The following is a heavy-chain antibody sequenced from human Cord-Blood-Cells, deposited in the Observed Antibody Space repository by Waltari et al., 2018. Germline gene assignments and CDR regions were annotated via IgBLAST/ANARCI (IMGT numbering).Heavy chain of an antibody. CDR1: GYTFTSYD. J-gene: IGHJ4*02. Sequence: QVQLVQSGAEVKKPGASVKVSCKASGYTFTSYDINWVRRATGQGLEWMGWMNPDSGNTGYAQNFQGRVTMTRNTSISTAYMELSSLRSEDTAVYYCARQSPGIAAAGPGFDYWGQGTLVIVSS. CDR3: ARQSPGIAAAGPGFDY. CDR2: MNPDSGNT. D-gene: IGHD6-13*01. V-gene: IGHV1-8*01.